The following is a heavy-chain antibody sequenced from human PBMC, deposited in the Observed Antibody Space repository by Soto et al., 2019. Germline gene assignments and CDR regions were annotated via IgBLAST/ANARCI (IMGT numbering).Heavy chain of an antibody. Sequence: QVQLVQSGAEVKKPGASVKVSCKASGYTFTKYYIHWVRQAPGQGLEWLGIINPSGGSTNYAQKFQGRVTMTRDTSTSTVYMELSSLRSEYTAVYYCARDDFYDSSCPSCDYWGQGTLVTVSS. CDR1: GYTFTKYY. D-gene: IGHD3-22*01. J-gene: IGHJ4*02. V-gene: IGHV1-46*01. CDR3: ARDDFYDSSCPSCDY. CDR2: INPSGGST.